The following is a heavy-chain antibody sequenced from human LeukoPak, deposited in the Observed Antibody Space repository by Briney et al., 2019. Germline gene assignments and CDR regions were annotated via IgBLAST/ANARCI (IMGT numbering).Heavy chain of an antibody. D-gene: IGHD3-9*01. CDR3: AKGPDLRYFDWLFLY. Sequence: SGGSLRLSCAASGFTFDDYAMHWVRQAPGKGLEWVSLISGDGGSTYYADSVKGRFTISRDNSKSSLYPQMNSLRTEDTALYYCAKGPDLRYFDWLFLYWGQGTLVTVSS. V-gene: IGHV3-43*02. CDR2: ISGDGGST. J-gene: IGHJ4*02. CDR1: GFTFDDYA.